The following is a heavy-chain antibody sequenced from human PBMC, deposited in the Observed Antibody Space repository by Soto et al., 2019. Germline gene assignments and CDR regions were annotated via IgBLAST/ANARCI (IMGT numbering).Heavy chain of an antibody. J-gene: IGHJ2*01. D-gene: IGHD6-19*01. CDR2: INHSGST. CDR3: ARGAGWSYWYFDL. Sequence: QVQLQQWGAGLLKPSETLSLTCAVYGGSFSGYYWSWIRQPPGKGLEWIGEINHSGSTNYNPSLKSRVTISVDTSKNQFSLKLSSVTGADTAVYYCARGAGWSYWYFDLWGRGTLVTVSS. CDR1: GGSFSGYY. V-gene: IGHV4-34*01.